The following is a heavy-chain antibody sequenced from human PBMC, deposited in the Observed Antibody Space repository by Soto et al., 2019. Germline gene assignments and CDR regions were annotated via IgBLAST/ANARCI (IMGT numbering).Heavy chain of an antibody. Sequence: SLKISCAASGFTFDDYAMHWVRQAPGKGLEWVSVISWNSGSIGYADSVKGRFTISRDNAKNSLYLQMNSLRAEDTALYYCANDIRPSGYSSSSFDYWGQGTLVTVSS. J-gene: IGHJ4*02. CDR1: GFTFDDYA. V-gene: IGHV3-9*01. CDR3: ANDIRPSGYSSSSFDY. CDR2: ISWNSGSI. D-gene: IGHD6-6*01.